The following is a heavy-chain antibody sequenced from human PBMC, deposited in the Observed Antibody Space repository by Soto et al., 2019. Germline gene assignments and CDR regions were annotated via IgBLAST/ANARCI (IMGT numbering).Heavy chain of an antibody. Sequence: SETLSLTCAVSGYSISSGYYWDWIRQPPGKGLEWIGSIYHSGKTYYNASLKSRVTISVDTSKNQFSLRLSSVTAADTAVYYCARDGGSLLPDFDYWGQGALVTVSS. CDR2: IYHSGKT. CDR3: ARDGGSLLPDFDY. CDR1: GYSISSGYY. J-gene: IGHJ4*02. V-gene: IGHV4-38-2*02. D-gene: IGHD1-26*01.